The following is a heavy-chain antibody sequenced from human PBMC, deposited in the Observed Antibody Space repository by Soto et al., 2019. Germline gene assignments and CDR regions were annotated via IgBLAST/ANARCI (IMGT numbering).Heavy chain of an antibody. V-gene: IGHV3-23*01. CDR1: GFTFSSYA. CDR3: AKDYYDSSGYYYRLGAFDI. CDR2: ISGSGGST. Sequence: GGSLRLSCAASGFTFSSYAMRWVRQAPGKGLEWVSAISGSGGSTYYADSVKGRFTISRDNSKNTLYLQMNSLRAEDTAVYYCAKDYYDSSGYYYRLGAFDIWGQGTMVTVSS. D-gene: IGHD3-22*01. J-gene: IGHJ3*02.